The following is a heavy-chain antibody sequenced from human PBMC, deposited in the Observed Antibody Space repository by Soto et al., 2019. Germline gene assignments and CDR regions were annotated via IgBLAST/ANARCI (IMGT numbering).Heavy chain of an antibody. D-gene: IGHD6-13*01. CDR1: GGSISSNY. CDR2: VYNSGST. V-gene: IGHV4-59*01. CDR3: ARYRREAVAGYTLDN. Sequence: SETLSRTCTVSGGSISSNYWTWIRHPPGKGLEWIVYVYNSGSTNYNPSLKSRVTISEDTSKSQFSLKVNSMTAADTAVYYCARYRREAVAGYTLDNWGQGILVTVSS. J-gene: IGHJ4*02.